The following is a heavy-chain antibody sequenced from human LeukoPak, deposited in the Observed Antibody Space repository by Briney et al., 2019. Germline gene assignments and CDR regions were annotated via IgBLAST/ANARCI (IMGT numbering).Heavy chain of an antibody. CDR1: GFTFSSYE. CDR3: ATDKPPVGAIDY. J-gene: IGHJ4*02. V-gene: IGHV3-48*02. D-gene: IGHD1-26*01. CDR2: ISGGSDSI. Sequence: GGSLRPSCATSGFTFSSYEMNWVRQAPGKGLEWVSYISGGSDSIYYADSVRGRFTISRDNARNSLYPQMNSLRDEDTAVYFCATDKPPVGAIDYWGQGTLVTVSS.